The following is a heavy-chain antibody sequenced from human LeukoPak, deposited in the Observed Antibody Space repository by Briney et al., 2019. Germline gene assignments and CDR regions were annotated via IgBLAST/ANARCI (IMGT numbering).Heavy chain of an antibody. V-gene: IGHV1-2*02. CDR2: INPNSGGT. J-gene: IGHJ4*02. Sequence: GASVTVSCKASGYTFTGYYMHWVRQAPGQGLEWMGWINPNSGGTNYAQKFQGRVTMTRDTSISTACMELSRLRSDDTAVYYCARGGGYYGSGSYYNAFDYWGQGTLVTVSS. CDR1: GYTFTGYY. D-gene: IGHD3-10*01. CDR3: ARGGGYYGSGSYYNAFDY.